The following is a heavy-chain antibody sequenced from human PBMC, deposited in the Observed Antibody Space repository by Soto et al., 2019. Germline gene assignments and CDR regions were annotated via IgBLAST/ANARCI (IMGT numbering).Heavy chain of an antibody. CDR1: GGTFSSYA. CDR3: AREDDSSGTVDY. CDR2: IIPIFGTA. D-gene: IGHD3-22*01. Sequence: ASVKVSCKASGGTFSSYAISWVRQAPGQGLEWMGGIIPIFGTANYAQKFQGRVTITADESTSTAYMELSSLRSEDTAVYYCAREDDSSGTVDYWGQGTLVTVSS. V-gene: IGHV1-69*13. J-gene: IGHJ4*02.